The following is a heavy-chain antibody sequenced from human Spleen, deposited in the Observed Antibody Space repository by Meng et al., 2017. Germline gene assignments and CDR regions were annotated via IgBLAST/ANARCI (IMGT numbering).Heavy chain of an antibody. CDR2: IYHSGST. V-gene: IGHV4-38-2*02. J-gene: IGHJ5*02. CDR3: ARDLWELRYKAPFDP. CDR1: GYSISSGYY. D-gene: IGHD3-16*01. Sequence: SETLSLTCTVSGYSISSGYYWGWIRQPPGKGLEWIGSIYHSGSTYYNPSLKSRVTISVDTSKNQFSLKLSSMTAADTAVYYCARDLWELRYKAPFDPWGQGILVTVSS.